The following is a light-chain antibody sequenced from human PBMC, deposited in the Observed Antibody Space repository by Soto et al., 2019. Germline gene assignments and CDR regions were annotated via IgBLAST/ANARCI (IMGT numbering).Light chain of an antibody. V-gene: IGKV1-33*01. CDR3: QQHENPPIT. CDR2: AAS. Sequence: DIQMSQSRSSLSASVGDRVTITCRASQAIRNDLGWYQQKPGKAPKRLIFAASSLVTGVPSRFSGSGSGTDFTFTISSLQPEDIGTYYCQQHENPPITFGQGTRLEIK. J-gene: IGKJ5*01. CDR1: QAIRND.